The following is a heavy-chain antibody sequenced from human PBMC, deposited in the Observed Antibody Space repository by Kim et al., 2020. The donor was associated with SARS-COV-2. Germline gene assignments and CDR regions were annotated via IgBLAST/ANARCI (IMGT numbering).Heavy chain of an antibody. D-gene: IGHD6-6*01. Sequence: SDAQKFQGRVTMTRDTSTSTVYMELSSLRSEDTAVYYCARVEYSSSSPDYWGQGTLVTVSS. J-gene: IGHJ4*02. CDR3: ARVEYSSSSPDY. V-gene: IGHV1-46*01.